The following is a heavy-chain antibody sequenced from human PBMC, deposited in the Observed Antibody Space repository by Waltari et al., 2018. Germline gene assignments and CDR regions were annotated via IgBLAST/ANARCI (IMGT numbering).Heavy chain of an antibody. Sequence: QVQLVQSGAEVKKPGASVKVSCKASGYTFTSYAMHWVRQAPGQRLEWMGWINAGNGNTKYSQKFQGRVTITRDTSASTAYMELSSLRSEDTAVYYCARGKQWLAQIDYWGQGTLVTVSS. CDR3: ARGKQWLAQIDY. V-gene: IGHV1-3*01. CDR2: INAGNGNT. D-gene: IGHD6-19*01. CDR1: GYTFTSYA. J-gene: IGHJ4*02.